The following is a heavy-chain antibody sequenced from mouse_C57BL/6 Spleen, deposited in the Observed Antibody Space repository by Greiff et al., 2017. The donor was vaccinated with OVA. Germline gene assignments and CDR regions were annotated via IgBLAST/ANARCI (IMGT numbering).Heavy chain of an antibody. CDR1: GFTFSDYG. D-gene: IGHD2-2*01. Sequence: DVKLVESGGGLVKPGGSLKLSCAASGFTFSDYGMHWVRQAPEKGLEWVAYISSGSSTIYYADTVKGRFTISRDNAKNTLCLQMTSLRTEDTAMYYGARPAYGYDRYYAMDYWGQGTSVTVSS. V-gene: IGHV5-17*01. CDR2: ISSGSSTI. J-gene: IGHJ4*01. CDR3: ARPAYGYDRYYAMDY.